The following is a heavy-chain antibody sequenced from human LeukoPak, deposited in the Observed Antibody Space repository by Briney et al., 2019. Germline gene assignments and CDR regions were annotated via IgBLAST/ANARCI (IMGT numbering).Heavy chain of an antibody. CDR3: ARVVDVERRLGGYFDY. V-gene: IGHV4-39*07. CDR2: IYHSGST. D-gene: IGHD1-1*01. J-gene: IGHJ4*02. CDR1: GGSISTSGYY. Sequence: PSETLSLTCTVSGGSISTSGYYWGWIRQPPGKGLEWIGNIYHSGSTYYNPSLKSRVSISVDTSKNHFSLKLSSVTAADTAVYYCARVVDVERRLGGYFDYWGQGTLVTVSS.